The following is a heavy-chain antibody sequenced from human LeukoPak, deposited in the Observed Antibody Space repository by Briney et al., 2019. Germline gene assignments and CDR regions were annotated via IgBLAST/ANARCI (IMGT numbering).Heavy chain of an antibody. V-gene: IGHV3-7*01. J-gene: IGHJ4*02. CDR3: ASDHDSSSWFWSFDY. D-gene: IGHD6-13*01. CDR2: IKQDGSEK. Sequence: GGSLRLSCAASGFTFSSYWMGWVRQAPGKGLEWVANIKQDGSEKYYVDSVKGRFTISRDNAKNSLYLQMNSLRAEDTAVYYCASDHDSSSWFWSFDYWGQGTLVTVSS. CDR1: GFTFSSYW.